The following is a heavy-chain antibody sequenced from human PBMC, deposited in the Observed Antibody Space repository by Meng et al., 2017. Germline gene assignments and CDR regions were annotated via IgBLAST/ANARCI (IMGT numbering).Heavy chain of an antibody. V-gene: IGHV4-34*01. D-gene: IGHD1-1*01. Sequence: VQLQQWGAGLLMPSQSLSLTCAGYGGSFSGYYWSWIRQPPGKGLEWIGEINHSGSTNYNPSLKSRVTISVDTSKNQFSLKLSSVTAADTAVYYCARGRSGTWPWYFDLWGRGTLVTVSS. CDR3: ARGRSGTWPWYFDL. CDR1: GGSFSGYY. J-gene: IGHJ2*01. CDR2: INHSGST.